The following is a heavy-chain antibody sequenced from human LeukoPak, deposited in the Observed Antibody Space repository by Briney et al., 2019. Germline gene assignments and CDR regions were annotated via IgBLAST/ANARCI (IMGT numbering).Heavy chain of an antibody. J-gene: IGHJ4*02. Sequence: GGSLRLSCAASGFSFSSYNMNWARQAPGKGLEWVSYISATTGKIYYADSVKGRFTISRDNSKNELYLQLNSLRGEDTAVYYCVRAFNGNSYGYGFWGQGTLVTVSS. CDR1: GFSFSSYN. V-gene: IGHV3-48*04. CDR2: ISATTGKI. D-gene: IGHD5-18*01. CDR3: VRAFNGNSYGYGF.